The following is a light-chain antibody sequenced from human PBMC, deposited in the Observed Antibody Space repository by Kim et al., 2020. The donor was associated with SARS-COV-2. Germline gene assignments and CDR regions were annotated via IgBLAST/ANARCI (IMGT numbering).Light chain of an antibody. Sequence: SYELTQPPSVSVSPGQTASVTCSGERLGKKYTCWYQKKAGQSPVLVIYKDSKRPSGIPDRFSGSISGNTATLTINGAQTMDEADYFCQAWDNNAAVFGGG. J-gene: IGLJ2*01. CDR1: RLGKKY. CDR2: KDS. CDR3: QAWDNNAAV. V-gene: IGLV3-1*01.